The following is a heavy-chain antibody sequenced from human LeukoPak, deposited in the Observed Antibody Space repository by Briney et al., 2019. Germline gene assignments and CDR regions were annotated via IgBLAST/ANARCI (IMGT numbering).Heavy chain of an antibody. Sequence: PRRSLRLSCAASGFTFSSYDMHWVRQAPGKGLEWVAVIWYDGSNKYYADSVKGRFTISRDNSKNTLYLQMNSLRAEDTAVYYCASANSSSWYVYYYYGMGVWGQGTTVTVSS. V-gene: IGHV3-33*01. CDR1: GFTFSSYD. CDR2: IWYDGSNK. CDR3: ASANSSSWYVYYYYGMGV. J-gene: IGHJ6*02. D-gene: IGHD6-13*01.